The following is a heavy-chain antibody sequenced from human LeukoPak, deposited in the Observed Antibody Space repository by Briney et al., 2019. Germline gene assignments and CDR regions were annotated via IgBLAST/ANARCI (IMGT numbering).Heavy chain of an antibody. J-gene: IGHJ4*02. CDR2: INHSGST. Sequence: SETLPLTCAVYGGSFSGYYWSWIRQPPGKGLEWIGEINHSGSTNYNPSLKSRVTISVDTSKNQFSLKLSSVTAADTAVYYCASEGVATEGGYWGQGTLVTVSS. D-gene: IGHD5-12*01. CDR3: ASEGVATEGGY. CDR1: GGSFSGYY. V-gene: IGHV4-34*01.